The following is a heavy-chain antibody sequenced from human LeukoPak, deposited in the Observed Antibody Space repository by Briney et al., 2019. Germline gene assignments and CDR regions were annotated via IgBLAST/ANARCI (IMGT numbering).Heavy chain of an antibody. CDR3: ARHVSEGAHYYYYMDV. V-gene: IGHV4-39*01. D-gene: IGHD5/OR15-5a*01. J-gene: IGHJ6*03. Sequence: PSETLSLTCTVSGGSMTSGSQYWGWIRQPPGKGLEWIGTIHYTGRTYYNPSLRTRVTIYALTSKNQFSLKLNSVTAADTAVYYCARHVSEGAHYYYYMDVWGKGATVTVSS. CDR1: GGSMTSGSQY. CDR2: IHYTGRT.